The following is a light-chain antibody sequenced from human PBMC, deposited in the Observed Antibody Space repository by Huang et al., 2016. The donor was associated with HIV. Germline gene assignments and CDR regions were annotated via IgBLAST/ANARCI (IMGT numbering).Light chain of an antibody. CDR3: QETYSIPYT. V-gene: IGKV1-39*01. J-gene: IGKJ2*01. CDR2: AAS. CDR1: QGISSY. Sequence: DIQMTQSPSSLSASVGDRVTITCRASQGISSYLNWYQQKPEKAPKLLIYAASTLQSGVPSRFSGSGSGTDFTLTISSLQPADSATYYCQETYSIPYTFGQGTKLEIK.